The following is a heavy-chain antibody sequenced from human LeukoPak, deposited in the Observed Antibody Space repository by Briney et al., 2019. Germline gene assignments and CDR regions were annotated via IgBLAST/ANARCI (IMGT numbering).Heavy chain of an antibody. CDR1: GFTFSSYD. CDR2: IVTAGDT. V-gene: IGHV3-13*01. D-gene: IGHD4-17*01. J-gene: IGHJ4*02. Sequence: PGGSLRLSCAASGFTFSSYDMHWVRQATGKGLEWVSAIVTAGDTYYPGSVKGRFTISRENAKSSLYLQMNSLRAGDTAVYCCASLRSGYWGQGTLVTVSP. CDR3: ASLRSGY.